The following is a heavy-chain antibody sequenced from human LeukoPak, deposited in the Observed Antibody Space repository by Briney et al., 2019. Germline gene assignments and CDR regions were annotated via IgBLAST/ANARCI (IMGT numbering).Heavy chain of an antibody. CDR3: ASGTDWELPHYFDY. Sequence: SETLSLTCTVSGGSISSYYWSWIRQPPGKGLEWIGYIYYSGSTNYNPSLKSRLTISVDTSKNHFSLKLSSVTAADTAVYYCASGTDWELPHYFDYWGQGTLVTVSS. CDR1: GGSISSYY. V-gene: IGHV4-59*01. CDR2: IYYSGST. J-gene: IGHJ4*02. D-gene: IGHD1-26*01.